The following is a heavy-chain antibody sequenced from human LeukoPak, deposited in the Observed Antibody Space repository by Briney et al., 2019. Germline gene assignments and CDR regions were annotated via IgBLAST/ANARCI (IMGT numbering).Heavy chain of an antibody. V-gene: IGHV4-34*12. Sequence: SETLSLTCAVYGGSFSGYYWTWIRQTPGKGLEWIGGIFHSGVTNYNPSLKSRLTISVDTSKNQFSLNLHSVTAADTASYYCARRTGTVTSPWYFDLWGRGTLVTVSS. CDR2: IFHSGVT. J-gene: IGHJ2*01. D-gene: IGHD4-17*01. CDR1: GGSFSGYY. CDR3: ARRTGTVTSPWYFDL.